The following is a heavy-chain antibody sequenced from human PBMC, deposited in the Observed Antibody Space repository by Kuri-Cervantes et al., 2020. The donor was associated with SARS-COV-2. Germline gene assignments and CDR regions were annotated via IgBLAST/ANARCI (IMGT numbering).Heavy chain of an antibody. CDR2: IIPILGIA. V-gene: IGHV1-69*10. J-gene: IGHJ5*02. Sequence: SVKVSCKASGGTFSSYAISWVRQAPGQGLEWMGGIIPILGIANYAQKFQGRVTITADKSTSTAYMELSSPRSEDTAVYYCARGVLGSMDAWFDPWGQGTVVTVSS. CDR1: GGTFSSYA. D-gene: IGHD3-10*01. CDR3: ARGVLGSMDAWFDP.